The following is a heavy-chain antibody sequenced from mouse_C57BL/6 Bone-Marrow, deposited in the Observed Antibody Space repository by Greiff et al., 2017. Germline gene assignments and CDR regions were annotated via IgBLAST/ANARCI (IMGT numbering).Heavy chain of an antibody. CDR3: ARSITLAY. V-gene: IGHV1-64*01. CDR1: GYTFTSYW. D-gene: IGHD1-2*01. J-gene: IGHJ3*01. CDR2: IHPNRGST. Sequence: VQLQQPGAELVKPGASVTLSCKASGYTFTSYWMHWVKQRPGQGLAWIGMIHPNRGSTNYNEKFKSKATLTVDKSSSTAYMQLSSLTSEDAAVYYCARSITLAYWGQGTLVTVSA.